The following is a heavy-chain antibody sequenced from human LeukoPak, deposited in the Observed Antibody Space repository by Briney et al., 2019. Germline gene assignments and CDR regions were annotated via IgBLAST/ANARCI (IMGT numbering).Heavy chain of an antibody. J-gene: IGHJ3*01. V-gene: IGHV4-39*01. CDR1: GDSIISNIYW. Sequence: SETLSLTCTVSGDSIISNIYWWDWVRLPPGKGLERIGATFYTGRTFSNPSLKSRVTISVDTSKNQFSLDLNSATAADTADYYCARRRHNFDFYNVWGQGTRVLVSS. CDR3: ARRRHNFDFYNV. CDR2: TFYTGRT. D-gene: IGHD3/OR15-3a*01.